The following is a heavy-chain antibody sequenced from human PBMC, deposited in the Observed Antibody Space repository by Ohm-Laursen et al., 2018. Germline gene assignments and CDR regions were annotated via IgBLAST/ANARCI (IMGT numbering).Heavy chain of an antibody. J-gene: IGHJ4*02. D-gene: IGHD3-16*02. CDR3: ARDGPYGFRLGVLSLFLDY. CDR2: TNPNISGA. V-gene: IGHV1-2*02. Sequence: ASVKVSCNASGYTFTDYYIHWVRQAPGQGLEWMGWTNPNISGANYAEKFQGRVTMTRDTSIRTACMELSRLRSDDTAVYYCARDGPYGFRLGVLSLFLDYWGQGTLVTVSS. CDR1: GYTFTDYY.